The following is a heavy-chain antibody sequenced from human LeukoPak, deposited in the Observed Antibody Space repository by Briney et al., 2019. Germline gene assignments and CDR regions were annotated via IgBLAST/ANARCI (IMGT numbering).Heavy chain of an antibody. D-gene: IGHD4-17*01. V-gene: IGHV3-53*01. CDR1: GFTVSSNY. J-gene: IGHJ4*02. Sequence: PGGSLRLPCAASGFTVSSNYMSWVRQAPGKGLEWVSVIYSGGSTYYADSVKGRFTISRDNSKNTLYLQINSLRIEDTAAYYCAREIHYGEPDYWGQGTLVTVSS. CDR2: IYSGGST. CDR3: AREIHYGEPDY.